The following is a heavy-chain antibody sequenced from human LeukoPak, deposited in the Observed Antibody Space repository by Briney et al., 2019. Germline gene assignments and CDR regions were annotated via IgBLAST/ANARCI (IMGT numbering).Heavy chain of an antibody. D-gene: IGHD3-22*01. Sequence: GGSLRLSCAASGFTFSNYAMSWVRQAPGKELEWVSAISGGDGSTYYADSVKGRFTISRDNSKNTLYLQMNSLGADDTAIYHCAKDLDYDSSGYYLDFWGQGTLVTVSS. V-gene: IGHV3-23*01. J-gene: IGHJ4*02. CDR1: GFTFSNYA. CDR2: ISGGDGST. CDR3: AKDLDYDSSGYYLDF.